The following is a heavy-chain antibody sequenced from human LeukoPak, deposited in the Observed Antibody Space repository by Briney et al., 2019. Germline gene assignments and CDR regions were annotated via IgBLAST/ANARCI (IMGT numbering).Heavy chain of an antibody. Sequence: AGGSLRLSCAASGFTFSNYAMSWVRQAPGKGLEWVSICSSGGSTYYADSVKGRFTTTRDNSKNTLYLQMNSLRAEDTALYYCARVAIFGGFDYWGQGTLVTVSS. J-gene: IGHJ4*02. CDR3: ARVAIFGGFDY. CDR2: ICSSGGST. V-gene: IGHV3-23*01. D-gene: IGHD3-3*01. CDR1: GFTFSNYA.